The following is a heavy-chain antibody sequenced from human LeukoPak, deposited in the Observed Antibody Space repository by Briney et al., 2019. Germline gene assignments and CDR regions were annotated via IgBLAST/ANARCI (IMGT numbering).Heavy chain of an antibody. V-gene: IGHV1-2*02. D-gene: IGHD6-19*01. Sequence: GSSVTVSCKASGYTFIDYYMHWVRQAPGQGLEWMGWVNPNSGGTNYAQKFQGRFTMTRDTSINTAYMEVCGLRSDDTAVYYCSRGAPTIAMTGTGLDYWGQGTLVAVSS. J-gene: IGHJ4*02. CDR3: SRGAPTIAMTGTGLDY. CDR1: GYTFIDYY. CDR2: VNPNSGGT.